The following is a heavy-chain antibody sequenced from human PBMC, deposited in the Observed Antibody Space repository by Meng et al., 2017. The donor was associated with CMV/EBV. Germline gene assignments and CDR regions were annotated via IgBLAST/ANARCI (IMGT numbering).Heavy chain of an antibody. CDR2: IYHSGST. CDR3: ASLIAARERNDY. D-gene: IGHD6-6*01. Sequence: GSLRLSCTVSGYSISSGYYWGWIRQPPGKGLEWIGSIYHSGSTYYNPSLKSRATISVDTSKNQFSLKLSSVTAADTAVYYCASLIAARERNDYWGQGTLVTVSS. V-gene: IGHV4-38-2*02. J-gene: IGHJ4*02. CDR1: GYSISSGYY.